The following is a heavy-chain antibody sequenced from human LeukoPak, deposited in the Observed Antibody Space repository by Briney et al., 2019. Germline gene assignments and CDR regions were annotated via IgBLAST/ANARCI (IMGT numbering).Heavy chain of an antibody. Sequence: PSETLSLTCTVSGGSISSSSYYWGWIRQPPGKGLEWIGSIYYSGSTYYNPSLKSRVTISVDTSKNQFSLKLSSVTAADTAVYYCARRGLGYCSSSSCLPYAFDIWGQGTMVTVSS. D-gene: IGHD2-2*01. J-gene: IGHJ3*02. CDR3: ARRGLGYCSSSSCLPYAFDI. CDR2: IYYSGST. V-gene: IGHV4-39*07. CDR1: GGSISSSSYY.